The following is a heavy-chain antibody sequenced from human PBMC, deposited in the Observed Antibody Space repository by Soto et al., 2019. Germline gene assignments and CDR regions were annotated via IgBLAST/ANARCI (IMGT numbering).Heavy chain of an antibody. Sequence: GGSLRLSCVAPGFTFSNYAMHWVRQAPGKGPEWVAIMSYDGSKKHYADAVKGRFAISRDDSKNTLYLQMNSLRTDDTAVYSCAKDDHPNWFESWGQGTLVSVS. CDR1: GFTFSNYA. J-gene: IGHJ5*01. V-gene: IGHV3-30*09. CDR3: AKDDHPNWFES. CDR2: MSYDGSKK.